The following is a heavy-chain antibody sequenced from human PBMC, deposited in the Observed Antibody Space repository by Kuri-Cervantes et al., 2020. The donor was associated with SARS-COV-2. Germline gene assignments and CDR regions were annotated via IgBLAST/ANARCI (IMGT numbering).Heavy chain of an antibody. J-gene: IGHJ6*03. V-gene: IGHV3-13*03. D-gene: IGHD6-13*01. CDR1: GFTFSSYD. Sequence: GESLKISCAACGFTFSSYDMHWVRQATGKGLEWVSAIGTAGDTYYPGSVKGQLTISRENAENSLYLQMNNLRAGDTAVYYCARDRIAAAGDYYYYMDVWGKGTTVTVSS. CDR2: IGTAGDT. CDR3: ARDRIAAAGDYYYYMDV.